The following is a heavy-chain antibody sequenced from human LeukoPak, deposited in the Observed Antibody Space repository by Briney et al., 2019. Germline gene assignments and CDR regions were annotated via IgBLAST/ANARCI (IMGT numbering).Heavy chain of an antibody. V-gene: IGHV3-21*04. CDR1: GFTFSSYS. Sequence: GGSLRLSCAASGFTFSSYSMNWVRQAPGKGLEWVSSISSSSSYIYYADSVKGRFTISRDNAKNSLYLQMNSLRAEDTAVYYCASLVSERGDYYYYMDVWVKGATATVSS. CDR3: ASLVSERGDYYYYMDV. J-gene: IGHJ6*03. D-gene: IGHD1-1*01. CDR2: ISSSSSYI.